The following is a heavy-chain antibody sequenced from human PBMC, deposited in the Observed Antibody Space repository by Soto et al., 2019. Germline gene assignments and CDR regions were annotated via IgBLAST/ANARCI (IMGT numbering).Heavy chain of an antibody. CDR3: AREGGAPYYYYGRDV. CDR1: GYTFTRSG. J-gene: IGHJ6*02. Sequence: ASVKVSCKASGYTFTRSGISWVRQAPGQGLEWMGWISTYNGDTNYAQTFQGRVTMTTDTSTSTVYMEQRSLRSDDTAVYYCAREGGAPYYYYGRDVGGQGTPVTVSS. V-gene: IGHV1-18*01. D-gene: IGHD3-10*01. CDR2: ISTYNGDT.